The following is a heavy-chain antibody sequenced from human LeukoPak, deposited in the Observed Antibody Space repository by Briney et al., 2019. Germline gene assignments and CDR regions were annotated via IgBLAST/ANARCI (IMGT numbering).Heavy chain of an antibody. CDR1: GGTFSSYA. CDR3: ARGGIVVALGNPYFDY. Sequence: GSSVKVSCKASGGTFSSYAISWVRQAPGQGLEWMGRIIPILGIANYALKFQGRVTITADKSTSTAYMELSSLRSEDTAVYYCARGGIVVALGNPYFDYWGQGTLVTVSP. V-gene: IGHV1-69*04. D-gene: IGHD2-15*01. J-gene: IGHJ4*02. CDR2: IIPILGIA.